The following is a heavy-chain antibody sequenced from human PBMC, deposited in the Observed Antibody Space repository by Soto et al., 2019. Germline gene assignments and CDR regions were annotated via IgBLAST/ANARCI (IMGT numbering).Heavy chain of an antibody. Sequence: SETLSLTCAVYGGSFSGYYWSWIRQPPGKGLEWIGEINHSGSTNYNPSLKSRVTISVDTSKNQFSLKLSSVTAADTAVYYCARGPDIVVVPAAMLGWFDPWGQGTLVTVSS. V-gene: IGHV4-34*01. CDR1: GGSFSGYY. D-gene: IGHD2-2*01. J-gene: IGHJ5*02. CDR2: INHSGST. CDR3: ARGPDIVVVPAAMLGWFDP.